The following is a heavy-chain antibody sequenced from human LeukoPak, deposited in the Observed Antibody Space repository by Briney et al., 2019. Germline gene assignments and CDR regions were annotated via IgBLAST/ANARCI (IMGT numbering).Heavy chain of an antibody. CDR3: AMNTGYSSGQGYMDV. CDR1: GYTFTGYY. Sequence: GASVKVSCKASGYTFTGYYMHWVRQAPGQGLEWMGWINPNSGGTNYAQKFQGRVTMTRDTSISTAYMELSRLRSDDTAVYYCAMNTGYSSGQGYMDVWGKGTTVTVSS. J-gene: IGHJ6*03. D-gene: IGHD6-25*01. CDR2: INPNSGGT. V-gene: IGHV1-2*02.